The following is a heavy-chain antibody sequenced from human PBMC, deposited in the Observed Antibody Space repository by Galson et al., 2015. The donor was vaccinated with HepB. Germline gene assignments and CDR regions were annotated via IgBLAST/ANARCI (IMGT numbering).Heavy chain of an antibody. V-gene: IGHV3-43*01. CDR2: ISWDGDHR. CDR3: AKGRGTQLWTPDY. CDR1: GFTFDDFI. J-gene: IGHJ4*02. D-gene: IGHD5-18*01. Sequence: SLRLSCAASGFTFDDFIMHWVRQSPGKGLEWVSLISWDGDHRYYADSVKGRFTISRDNSKNSLYLQMHSLRTEDTALYYCAKGRGTQLWTPDYWGQGTLVTVSS.